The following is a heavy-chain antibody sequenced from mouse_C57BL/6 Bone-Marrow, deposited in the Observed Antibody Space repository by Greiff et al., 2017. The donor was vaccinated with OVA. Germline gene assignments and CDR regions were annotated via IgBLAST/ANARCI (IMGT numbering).Heavy chain of an antibody. CDR1: GFNIKDYY. CDR3: APNWDERTESKNY. V-gene: IGHV14-2*01. J-gene: IGHJ2*01. D-gene: IGHD4-1*01. CDR2: IDPEDGET. Sequence: VQLQQSGAELVKPGASVKLSCTASGFNIKDYYMHWVKQRTEQGLEWIGRIDPEDGETTYAPKFQGTATITADTSPNTAYLQLSSLTSEDTAVYYCAPNWDERTESKNYWGQGTTLTVSS.